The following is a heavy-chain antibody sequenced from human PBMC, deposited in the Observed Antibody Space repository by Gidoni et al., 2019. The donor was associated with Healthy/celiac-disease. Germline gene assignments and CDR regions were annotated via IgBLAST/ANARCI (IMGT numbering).Heavy chain of an antibody. J-gene: IGHJ4*01. Sequence: EAQLLELWGGYVQPGGSPRRSCAAPGLTLSSYAMSWVRQAPGKGLEWVSAICGSGGSTSYAAPVKGRFTISRDNSKNTLYLQMNSLGAEDTAVYYCAKAPALRESYFDYWGHGTLVTVSS. CDR2: ICGSGGST. CDR1: GLTLSSYA. D-gene: IGHD5-12*01. CDR3: AKAPALRESYFDY. V-gene: IGHV3-23*01.